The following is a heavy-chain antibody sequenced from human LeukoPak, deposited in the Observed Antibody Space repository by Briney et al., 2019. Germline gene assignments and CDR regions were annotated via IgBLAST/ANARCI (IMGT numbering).Heavy chain of an antibody. J-gene: IGHJ4*02. D-gene: IGHD4-23*01. V-gene: IGHV3-30*02. CDR2: IRYDAINK. CDR3: AKSYGGNFFDS. CDR1: GFNFSIYG. Sequence: PGGSLRLSCAASGFNFSIYGMHWARQAPDKGLEWVSFIRYDAINKYYADSVKGRFTISRDNSKNTLYLESDSLRTEDTAVYYCAKSYGGNFFDSWGQGILVTVSS.